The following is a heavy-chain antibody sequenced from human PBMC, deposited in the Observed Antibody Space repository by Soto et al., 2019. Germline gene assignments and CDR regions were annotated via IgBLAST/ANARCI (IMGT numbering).Heavy chain of an antibody. D-gene: IGHD1-7*01. Sequence: GGSLRLSCAASGFTFSGYAMSWVRQAPGKGLEWVSAISGSGGSTYYADSVKGRFTISRDNSKNTLYLQMNSLRAEDTAVYYCAKDSTYNWNYWAYFDYWGQGTLVTVSS. CDR2: ISGSGGST. V-gene: IGHV3-23*01. CDR1: GFTFSGYA. CDR3: AKDSTYNWNYWAYFDY. J-gene: IGHJ4*02.